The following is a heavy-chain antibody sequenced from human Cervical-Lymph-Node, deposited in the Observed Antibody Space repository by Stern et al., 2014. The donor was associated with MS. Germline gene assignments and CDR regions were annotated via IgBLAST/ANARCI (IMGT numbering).Heavy chain of an antibody. Sequence: VQLVESGAEVKKPGSSVKVSCKASGDTFTDYAISWVRQAPGQGPEWMGGITPNFNSADYAQKFQGRLTITADKSRSTAYMELSSLTSEDTAVYYCAREVGSLAMDVWGQGTTVIVSS. V-gene: IGHV1-69*06. CDR2: ITPNFNSA. D-gene: IGHD1-1*01. CDR1: GDTFTDYA. CDR3: AREVGSLAMDV. J-gene: IGHJ6*01.